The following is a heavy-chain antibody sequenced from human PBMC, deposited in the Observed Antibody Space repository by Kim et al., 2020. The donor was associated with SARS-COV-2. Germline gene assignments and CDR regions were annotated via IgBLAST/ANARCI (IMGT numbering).Heavy chain of an antibody. V-gene: IGHV1-69*13. D-gene: IGHD2-15*01. CDR2: IIPIFGTA. J-gene: IGHJ4*02. CDR3: ASAYCSGGSCYSALGNSGFDY. Sequence: SVKVSCKASGGTFSSYAISWVRQAPGQGLEWMGGIIPIFGTANYAQKFQGRVTITADESTSTAYMELSSLRSEDTAVYYCASAYCSGGSCYSALGNSGFDYWGQGTLVTVSS. CDR1: GGTFSSYA.